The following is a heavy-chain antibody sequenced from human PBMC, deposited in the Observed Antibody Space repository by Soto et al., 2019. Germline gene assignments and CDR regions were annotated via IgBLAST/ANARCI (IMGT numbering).Heavy chain of an antibody. Sequence: GGSLRLSCAASGFIFSSYGMHWVRQAPGKGLEWVAVISYDGSNKYYADSVKGRFTISRDNSKNTLYLQMNSLRAEDTAVYYCARDYDSSVFYDYGGQGPLVPVSS. CDR2: ISYDGSNK. CDR1: GFIFSSYG. V-gene: IGHV3-30*03. D-gene: IGHD3-22*01. CDR3: ARDYDSSVFYDY. J-gene: IGHJ4*02.